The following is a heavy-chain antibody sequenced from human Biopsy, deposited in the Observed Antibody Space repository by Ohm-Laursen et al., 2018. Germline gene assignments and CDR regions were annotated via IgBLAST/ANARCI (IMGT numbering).Heavy chain of an antibody. Sequence: GTLSLTCSVSGGSMTGYEWSWIRLAPGKGLEWIGYIYYSGGTKYNPSLASRVTFSVDMSKSQFSLKLYSETAADTAVYYCARVGAGTYDALDIWGQGTLVAVSA. D-gene: IGHD1-26*01. J-gene: IGHJ3*02. CDR2: IYYSGGT. CDR3: ARVGAGTYDALDI. CDR1: GGSMTGYE. V-gene: IGHV4-59*01.